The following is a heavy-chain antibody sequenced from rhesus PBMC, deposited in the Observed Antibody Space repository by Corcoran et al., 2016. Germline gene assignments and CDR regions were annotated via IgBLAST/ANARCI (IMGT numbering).Heavy chain of an antibody. CDR3: ARDRRYSGYSFDY. CDR2: IYGSGGRP. J-gene: IGHJ4*01. V-gene: IGHV4S7*01. D-gene: IGHD5-24*01. CDR1: ACSIRCVYY. Sequence: QVQLQESGPGLVKPSETLSLTCPVSACSIRCVYYWGCVRPHPGTGLGGSGNIYGSGGRPNYNPTLKSRVTISTDTSKNQFSLKLSSVTAADTAVYYCARDRRYSGYSFDYWGQGVLVTVSS.